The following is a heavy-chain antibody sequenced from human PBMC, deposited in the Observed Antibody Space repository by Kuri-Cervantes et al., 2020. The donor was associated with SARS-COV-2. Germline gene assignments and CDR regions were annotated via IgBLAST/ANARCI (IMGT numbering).Heavy chain of an antibody. D-gene: IGHD3-3*01. CDR1: GYTFTCYG. CDR2: TSAYNGNT. Sequence: ASVKVSCKASGYTFTCYGISWVRQAPGQGLEWMGWTSAYNGNTNYAQKLQGRVTMTTDTSTSTAYMELRSLRSDDTAVYYCAQTLDYDFWSGYSTGYFQHWGQGTLVTVSS. V-gene: IGHV1-18*01. CDR3: AQTLDYDFWSGYSTGYFQH. J-gene: IGHJ1*01.